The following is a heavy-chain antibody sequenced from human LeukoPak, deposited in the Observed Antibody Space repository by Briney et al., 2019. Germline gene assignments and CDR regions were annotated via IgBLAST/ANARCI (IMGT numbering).Heavy chain of an antibody. D-gene: IGHD3-22*01. CDR1: GFTFSSYA. CDR3: AREYYYDSSGYDS. V-gene: IGHV3-30-3*01. Sequence: GGSLRLSCAASGFTFSSYAMNWVRQAPGKGLEWVAVISYDGSNKYYADSVKGRFTISRDNSKNTLYLQVNSLRAEDTAVYYCAREYYYDSSGYDSWGQGTLVTVSS. J-gene: IGHJ4*02. CDR2: ISYDGSNK.